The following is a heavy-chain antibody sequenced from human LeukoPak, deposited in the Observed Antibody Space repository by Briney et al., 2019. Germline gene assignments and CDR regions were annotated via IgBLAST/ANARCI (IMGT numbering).Heavy chain of an antibody. CDR1: GYIFTNYA. Sequence: ASVKVSCKASGYIFTNYAMNWVRQAPGQGLEWMGWINTNTGNPTYAQGFTGRFVFSLDTSVSTAYLQISSLKAEDTAVYYCARGTLYCSSTSCYLNWFDPWGQGTLVTVSS. J-gene: IGHJ5*02. V-gene: IGHV7-4-1*02. CDR2: INTNTGNP. D-gene: IGHD2-2*01. CDR3: ARGTLYCSSTSCYLNWFDP.